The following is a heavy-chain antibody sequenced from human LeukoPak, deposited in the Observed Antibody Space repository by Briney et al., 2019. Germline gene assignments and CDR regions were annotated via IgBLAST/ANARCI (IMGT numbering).Heavy chain of an antibody. CDR1: GYPFTSYA. CDR3: ARRSPDYYYYGMDV. V-gene: IGHV1-3*01. D-gene: IGHD3-10*01. J-gene: IGHJ6*02. Sequence: ASVKVSCKASGYPFTSYAMHWVRQAPGQRLEWMGWINAGNGNTKYSQKFQGRVTITRDTSASTAYMELSSLRSEDTAVYYCARRSPDYYYYGMDVWGQGTTVTVSS. CDR2: INAGNGNT.